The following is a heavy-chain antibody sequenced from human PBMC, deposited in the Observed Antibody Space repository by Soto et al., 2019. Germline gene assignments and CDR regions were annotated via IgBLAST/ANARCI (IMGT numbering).Heavy chain of an antibody. Sequence: ASVKVSCKASGYTFTSYGISWVRQAPGQGLEWMGWISAYNGNTNYAQKLQGRVTMTTDTSTSTAYMELRSLRSDDTAVYYCAREKRGGYCSGGSCPKIFDYWGQGTLVTVAS. J-gene: IGHJ4*02. V-gene: IGHV1-18*01. CDR2: ISAYNGNT. CDR3: AREKRGGYCSGGSCPKIFDY. D-gene: IGHD2-15*01. CDR1: GYTFTSYG.